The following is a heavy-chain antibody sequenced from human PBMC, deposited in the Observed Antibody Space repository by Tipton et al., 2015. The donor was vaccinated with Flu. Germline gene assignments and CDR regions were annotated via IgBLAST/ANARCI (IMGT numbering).Heavy chain of an antibody. CDR3: ARSKYPPQGGVGDDY. J-gene: IGHJ4*02. D-gene: IGHD3-3*01. CDR2: IYTSGST. CDR1: GGSISSGSYY. V-gene: IGHV4-61*02. Sequence: TLSLTCTVSGGSISSGSYYWSWIRQPAGKGLEWIGRIYTSGSTNYNPSLKSRVTISVDTSKNQFSLKLSSVTAADTAVYYCARSKYPPQGGVGDDYWGQGTLVTVSS.